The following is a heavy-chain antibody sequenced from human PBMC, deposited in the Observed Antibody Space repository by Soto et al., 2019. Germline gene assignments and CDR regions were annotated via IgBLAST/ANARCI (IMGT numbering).Heavy chain of an antibody. CDR1: SGSITSRSW. CDR3: ASHLILPGTRGFDY. D-gene: IGHD1-1*01. Sequence: QVQLQESGPGLVKPSGTLSLTCTISSGSITSRSWWSWVRQPPGKGLEWIGEISHGGNTNYNPSLRSRLTVSVDRSQNQFSLRLNSVTAADTAVYFCASHLILPGTRGFDYGGQGSLVAVSS. CDR2: ISHGGNT. V-gene: IGHV4-4*02. J-gene: IGHJ4*02.